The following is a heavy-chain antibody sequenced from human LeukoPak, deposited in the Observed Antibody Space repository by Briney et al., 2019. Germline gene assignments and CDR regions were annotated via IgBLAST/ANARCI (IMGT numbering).Heavy chain of an antibody. D-gene: IGHD4-17*01. V-gene: IGHV4-4*07. CDR2: IYTSGST. J-gene: IGHJ5*02. CDR3: ARGFFYGDYP. CDR1: GGSISSYY. Sequence: SETLSLTCTVSGGSISSYYWSWIRQPAGKGLEGIGHIYTSGSTSYNPSLKSRVTMSVDTSKNQFSLKLSSVTAADTAVYYCARGFFYGDYPWGQGILVTVSS.